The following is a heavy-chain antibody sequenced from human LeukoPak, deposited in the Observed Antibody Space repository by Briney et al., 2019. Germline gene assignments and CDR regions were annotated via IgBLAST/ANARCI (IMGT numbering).Heavy chain of an antibody. D-gene: IGHD5-18*01. V-gene: IGHV4-4*07. CDR1: GGSISSYH. J-gene: IGHJ4*02. CDR3: ARDGRYTYVHDY. CDR2: IYTSGST. Sequence: SETLSLTCSVSGGSISSYHWSWIRQPAGKGLEWIGRIYTSGSTDYNPSLKSRVTLSVDTSKNQFSLKLTSVTAADTAVYYCARDGRYTYVHDYWGQGTLVTVSS.